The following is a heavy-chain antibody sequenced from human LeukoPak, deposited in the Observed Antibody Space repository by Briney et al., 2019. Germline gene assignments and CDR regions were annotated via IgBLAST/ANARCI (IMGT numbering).Heavy chain of an antibody. V-gene: IGHV3-30*02. J-gene: IGHJ4*02. CDR1: GFTFSSYG. Sequence: GGSLRLSCAASGFTFSSYGMHWVRQAPGKGLEWVAFIRYDGSNKYYADSVKGRFTISRDNSKNTLYLQMNSPRAEDTAVYYCAKGTISGIPAAIPFDYWGQGTLVTVSS. CDR2: IRYDGSNK. D-gene: IGHD2-2*01. CDR3: AKGTISGIPAAIPFDY.